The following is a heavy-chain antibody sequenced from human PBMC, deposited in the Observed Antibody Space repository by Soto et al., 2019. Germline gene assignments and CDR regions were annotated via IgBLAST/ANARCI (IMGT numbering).Heavy chain of an antibody. CDR2: ISYDGSNK. D-gene: IGHD3-3*01. J-gene: IGHJ4*02. V-gene: IGHV3-30*18. CDR1: GFTFSSYG. CDR3: AKDTSSGYYATPDYFDY. Sequence: GGSLRLSCAASGFTFSSYGMHWVRQAPGKGLEWVAVISYDGSNKYYADSVRGRFTISSDNSKNTLYLQMNSLRAEDTAVYYCAKDTSSGYYATPDYFDYWGQGTLVTVSS.